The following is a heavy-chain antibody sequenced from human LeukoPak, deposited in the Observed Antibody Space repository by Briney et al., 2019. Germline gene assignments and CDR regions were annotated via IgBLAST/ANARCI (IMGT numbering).Heavy chain of an antibody. CDR2: IYHSGST. D-gene: IGHD5-24*01. Sequence: SETLSLTCAVSGGSISSGGYSWSWIRQPPGKGLEWIGYIYHSGSTYYNPSLKSRVTISVDRSKNQFSLKLSSVTAADTAVYYCARGQFTLAPTRGFDYWGQGTLVTVSS. CDR3: ARGQFTLAPTRGFDY. J-gene: IGHJ4*02. CDR1: GGSISSGGYS. V-gene: IGHV4-30-2*01.